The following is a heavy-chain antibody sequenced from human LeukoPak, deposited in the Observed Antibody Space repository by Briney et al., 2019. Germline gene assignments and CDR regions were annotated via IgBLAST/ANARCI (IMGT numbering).Heavy chain of an antibody. D-gene: IGHD3-10*01. CDR1: GYTFTGYY. CDR3: ARDRHGSGSYRKHYYYYYYMDV. CDR2: INPNSGGT. J-gene: IGHJ6*03. Sequence: GASVKVSCKASGYTFTGYYMHWVRQAPGQGLEWMGRINPNSGGTNYAQKFQGRVTMTRDTSISTAYMELSRLRSDDTVVYYCARDRHGSGSYRKHYYYYYYMDVWGKGTTVTVSS. V-gene: IGHV1-2*05.